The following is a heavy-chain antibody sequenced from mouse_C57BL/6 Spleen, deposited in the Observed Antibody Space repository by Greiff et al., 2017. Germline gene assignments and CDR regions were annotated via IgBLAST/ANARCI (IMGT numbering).Heavy chain of an antibody. D-gene: IGHD4-1*02. J-gene: IGHJ2*01. CDR1: GYTFPSYW. CDR2: IDPSDSYT. V-gene: IGHV1-69*01. CDR3: ARPTGNYFDY. Sequence: QVQLQQPGAELVMPGASVKLSCKASGYTFPSYWMHWVKQRPGQGLEWIGEIDPSDSYTNYNQKFKGKSTLTVDKSSSTAYMQLSSLTYEDSAVYYCARPTGNYFDYWGQGTTLTVSS.